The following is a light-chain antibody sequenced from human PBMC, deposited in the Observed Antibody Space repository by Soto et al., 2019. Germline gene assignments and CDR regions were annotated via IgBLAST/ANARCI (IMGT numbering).Light chain of an antibody. V-gene: IGKV3-20*01. Sequence: EIVLTQSPGTLSLSPGERATLSCRASQSVSSSYLAWYQQKPGQAPRLLINGASSRATGIPDRFSGSGSETDFTLTISRLEPEDFAVYYCQQYGTSPPSTFGQGTRLE. CDR2: GAS. CDR3: QQYGTSPPST. CDR1: QSVSSSY. J-gene: IGKJ5*01.